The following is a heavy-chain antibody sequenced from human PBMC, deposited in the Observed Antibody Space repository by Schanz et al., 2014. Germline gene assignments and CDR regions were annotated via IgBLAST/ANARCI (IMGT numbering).Heavy chain of an antibody. Sequence: EMQLLESGGGLIQPGGSLRLSCAASGFSFCNYGMSWVRQAPGKGLEWVSGFDAHDGRAYYADSAKGRFTISRDNSKSTLYVEMNSLRVEDTAVYYCAKTLFPGGTQTFGNWGRGTLVTVSS. D-gene: IGHD2-8*02. J-gene: IGHJ4*02. CDR3: AKTLFPGGTQTFGN. CDR2: FDAHDGRA. CDR1: GFSFCNYG. V-gene: IGHV3-23*01.